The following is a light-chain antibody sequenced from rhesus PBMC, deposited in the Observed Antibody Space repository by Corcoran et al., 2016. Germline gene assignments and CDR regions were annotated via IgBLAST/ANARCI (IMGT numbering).Light chain of an antibody. CDR2: DAS. V-gene: IGKV1-38*01. J-gene: IGKJ3*01. Sequence: DIQLTQSPSSLSASVGDRVTITCRASQGISSSLAWYPQKSGKTPKLLIVDASSLKSGVPSRFSGSGLSIEFTLNSSRLQPEDFATYYCQQRNTFPFTCGPGTKLDIK. CDR1: QGISSS. CDR3: QQRNTFPFT.